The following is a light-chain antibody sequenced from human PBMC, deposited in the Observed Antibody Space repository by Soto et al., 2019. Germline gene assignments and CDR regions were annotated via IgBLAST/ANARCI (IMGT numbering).Light chain of an antibody. J-gene: IGKJ1*01. CDR3: LQYGSSGT. Sequence: EIVLTQSPGTLSLSPGERATLSCRASQSVSNNYLAWYQQKPGQAPRLLIYGASNRATGIPDRFSGSGSGTDVTLTISRLEPEDFVVYYCLQYGSSGTFGQGTKVDIK. CDR2: GAS. CDR1: QSVSNNY. V-gene: IGKV3-20*01.